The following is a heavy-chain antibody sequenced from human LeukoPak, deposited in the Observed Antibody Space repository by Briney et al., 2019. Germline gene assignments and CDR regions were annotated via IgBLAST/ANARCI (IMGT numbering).Heavy chain of an antibody. D-gene: IGHD2-2*01. CDR2: ISYDGSNK. V-gene: IGHV3-30-3*01. J-gene: IGHJ4*02. CDR3: ARGYQLPKLCCFDY. Sequence: PGRSLRLSCAASGFTFSSYAMHWVRQAPGKGLEWVAVISYDGSNKYYADSVKGRFTISRDNSKNTLYLQMNSLRAEDTAVYYCARGYQLPKLCCFDYWGQGTLVTVSS. CDR1: GFTFSSYA.